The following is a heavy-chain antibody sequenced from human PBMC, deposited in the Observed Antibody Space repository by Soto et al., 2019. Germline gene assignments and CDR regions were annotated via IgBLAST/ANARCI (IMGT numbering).Heavy chain of an antibody. CDR1: GITFSDYW. D-gene: IGHD3-10*01. Sequence: EVQLVESGGGLVQPGGSLRLSCAASGITFSDYWMSWVRQAPGKGLEWVANIKEDGSEKYYVDSVKGRFTISRDNAKNSLYMQMNSLRAEDTAVYYCARHYNREFDYWGQGTPVTVPS. J-gene: IGHJ4*02. CDR3: ARHYNREFDY. CDR2: IKEDGSEK. V-gene: IGHV3-7*05.